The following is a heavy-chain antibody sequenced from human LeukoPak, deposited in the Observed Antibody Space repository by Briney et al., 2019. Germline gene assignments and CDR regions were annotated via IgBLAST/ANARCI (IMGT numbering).Heavy chain of an antibody. CDR1: GYTVTGYY. Sequence: VASVKVSCKASGYTVTGYYMHWVRQAPGQGVEWMGWINPNSGGTNYAQKFQGRVTMTRDTSISTAYVELSRLRSDDTAVYYCARTTTAHDAFDIWGQGTMVTVSS. CDR3: ARTTTAHDAFDI. V-gene: IGHV1-2*02. D-gene: IGHD1-26*01. CDR2: INPNSGGT. J-gene: IGHJ3*02.